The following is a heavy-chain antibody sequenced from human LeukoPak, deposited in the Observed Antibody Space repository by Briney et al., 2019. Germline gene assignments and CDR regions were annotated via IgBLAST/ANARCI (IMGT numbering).Heavy chain of an antibody. CDR3: AKSPRSAADNWFDP. D-gene: IGHD6-13*01. Sequence: GGSLRLSCAAPGFTFSSYAMSWVRRAPGKGLEWVSGISAGGGSTYYADSVKGRFTISRDNSKNTLYLQMNSLTVEDTAVYYCAKSPRSAADNWFDPWGQGTLVTVSS. J-gene: IGHJ5*02. CDR2: ISAGGGST. V-gene: IGHV3-23*01. CDR1: GFTFSSYA.